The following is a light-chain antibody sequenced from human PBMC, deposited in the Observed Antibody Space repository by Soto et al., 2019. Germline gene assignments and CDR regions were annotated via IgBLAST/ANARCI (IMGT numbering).Light chain of an antibody. J-gene: IGLJ1*01. CDR1: SSDVGGYNY. Sequence: QSALTQPASVSGTPGQSITISCTGTSSDVGGYNYVSWYQQHPGKAPKLMIYDVSNRPSGVSNHFSGSKSGNTASLTISGLQAEDEADYYSSSYTSSSTLLYVFGTGTKVTVL. V-gene: IGLV2-14*01. CDR3: SSYTSSSTLLYV. CDR2: DVS.